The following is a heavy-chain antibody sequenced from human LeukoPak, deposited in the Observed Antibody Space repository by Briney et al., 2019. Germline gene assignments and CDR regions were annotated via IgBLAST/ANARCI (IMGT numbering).Heavy chain of an antibody. CDR1: GGTISSYY. Sequence: SETLSLTCTASGGTISSYYWSWIRQPPGKGLEWIGYIYYSGSTNYNPSLKSRVTISVDKSKNHFSLQLSTVIAADTAAFYYARIKWELPWGFDYWRQGGLVTVSS. J-gene: IGHJ4*02. CDR3: ARIKWELPWGFDY. D-gene: IGHD1-26*01. V-gene: IGHV4-59*08. CDR2: IYYSGST.